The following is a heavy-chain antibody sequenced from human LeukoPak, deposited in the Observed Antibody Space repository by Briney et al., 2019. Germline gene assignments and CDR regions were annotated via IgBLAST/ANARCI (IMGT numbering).Heavy chain of an antibody. D-gene: IGHD3-10*01. CDR1: GGSFSGYY. J-gene: IGHJ3*01. CDR2: INHSGST. Sequence: PSETLSLTCAVYGGSFSGYYWSWIRQPPGKGLEWIGEINHSGSTNYNPSLKSRVTISVDTSKNQFSLKLSSVTAADTAVYYCARQRGVLLWFGESQFDYWGQGTMVTVSS. V-gene: IGHV4-34*01. CDR3: ARQRGVLLWFGESQFDY.